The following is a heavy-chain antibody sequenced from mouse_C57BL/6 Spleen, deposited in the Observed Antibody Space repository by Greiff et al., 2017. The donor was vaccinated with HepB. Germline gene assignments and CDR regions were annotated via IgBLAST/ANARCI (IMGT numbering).Heavy chain of an antibody. J-gene: IGHJ2*01. V-gene: IGHV1-81*01. CDR3: ARVGPHYFDY. CDR1: GYTFTSYG. D-gene: IGHD4-1*01. CDR2: IYPRSGNT. Sequence: LEESGAELARPGASVKLSCKASGYTFTSYGISWVKQRTGQGLEWIGEIYPRSGNTYYNEKFKGKATLTADKSSSTAYMELRSLTSEDSAVYFCARVGPHYFDYWGQGTTLTVSS.